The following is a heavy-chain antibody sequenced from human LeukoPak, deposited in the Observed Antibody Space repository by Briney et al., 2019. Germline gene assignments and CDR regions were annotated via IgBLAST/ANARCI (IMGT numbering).Heavy chain of an antibody. D-gene: IGHD5-12*01. J-gene: IGHJ4*02. Sequence: KSGGSLRLSCAASGFTFSSYSMNWVRQAPGKGLEWVSSISSSSYIYYADSVKGRFTISRDNAKNSLYLQMNSLRAEDTAVYYCAREGGGLGTYFDYWGQGTLVTVSS. CDR1: GFTFSSYS. CDR2: ISSSSYI. CDR3: AREGGGLGTYFDY. V-gene: IGHV3-21*01.